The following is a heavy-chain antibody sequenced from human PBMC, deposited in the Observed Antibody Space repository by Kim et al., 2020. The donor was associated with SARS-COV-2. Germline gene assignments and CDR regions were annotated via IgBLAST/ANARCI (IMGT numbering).Heavy chain of an antibody. J-gene: IGHJ4*02. D-gene: IGHD6-6*01. CDR3: AKASSATSSSSGYFDY. V-gene: IGHV3-30*02. Sequence: SVKSRVTISKDNSKNPLYLQMNSLGAEDTAVYYCAKASSATSSSSGYFDYWGQGTLVTVSS.